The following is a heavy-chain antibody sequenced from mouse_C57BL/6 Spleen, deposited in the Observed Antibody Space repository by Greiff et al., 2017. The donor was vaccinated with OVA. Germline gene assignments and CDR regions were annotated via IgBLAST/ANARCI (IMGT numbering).Heavy chain of an antibody. Sequence: QVHVKQSGAELVKPGASVKLSCKASGYTFTSYWMHWVKQRPGRGLEWIGRIDPNSGGTKYNEKFKSKATLTVDKPSSTAYMQLSSLTSEDSAVYYGARGKGGYYGYGVDYWGQGTTLTVSS. J-gene: IGHJ2*01. D-gene: IGHD2-2*01. CDR2: IDPNSGGT. CDR1: GYTFTSYW. V-gene: IGHV1-72*01. CDR3: ARGKGGYYGYGVDY.